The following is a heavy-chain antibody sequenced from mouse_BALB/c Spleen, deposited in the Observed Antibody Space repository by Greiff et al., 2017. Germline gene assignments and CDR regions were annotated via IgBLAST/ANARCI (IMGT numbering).Heavy chain of an antibody. CDR3: ARSGGNYEAMDY. D-gene: IGHD2-1*01. Sequence: QVQLQQSGAELARPGASVKLSCKASGYTFTDYYINWVKQRTGQGLEWIGEIYPGSGNTYYNEKFKGKATLTADKSSSTAYMQLSSLTSEDSAVYFCARSGGNYEAMDYWGQGTSVTVSS. J-gene: IGHJ4*01. CDR2: IYPGSGNT. CDR1: GYTFTDYY. V-gene: IGHV1-77*01.